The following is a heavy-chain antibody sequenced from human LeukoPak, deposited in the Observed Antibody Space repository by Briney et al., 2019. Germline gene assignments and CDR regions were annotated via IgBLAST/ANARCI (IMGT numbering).Heavy chain of an antibody. CDR1: GYSFTSYW. D-gene: IGHD3-22*01. CDR2: IYPGDSDT. V-gene: IGHV5-51*01. CDR3: AIYDSSGYYFWAFDI. J-gene: IGHJ3*02. Sequence: GESLKISCKGSGYSFTSYWIGWVRQMPGKGLEWMGIIYPGDSDTRYSPSFQGQVTISADKSISTAYLQWSSLKASDTAMYYCAIYDSSGYYFWAFDIWGQGTMVTVSS.